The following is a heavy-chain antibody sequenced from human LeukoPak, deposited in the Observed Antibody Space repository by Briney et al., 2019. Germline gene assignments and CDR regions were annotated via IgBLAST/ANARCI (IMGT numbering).Heavy chain of an antibody. CDR3: AREHLPDHGYNSYYFDY. D-gene: IGHD5-24*01. CDR1: GFTFSRHG. Sequence: HPGGSLRLSCAASGFTFSRHGMHWVRQAPGKGLEWVANIKQDGSEKYYVDSVKGRFTISRDNAKNSLYLQMNSLRAEDTAVYYCAREHLPDHGYNSYYFDYWGQGTLVAVSS. J-gene: IGHJ4*02. V-gene: IGHV3-7*01. CDR2: IKQDGSEK.